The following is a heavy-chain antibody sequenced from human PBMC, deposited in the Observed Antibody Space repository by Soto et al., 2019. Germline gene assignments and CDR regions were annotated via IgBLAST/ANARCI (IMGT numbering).Heavy chain of an antibody. CDR2: VHYSGST. J-gene: IGHJ5*02. D-gene: IGHD2-2*01. V-gene: IGHV4-59*01. Sequence: PSETLSLTCIVSGGSISSYYWSWIRQPPGKGLEWIGYVHYSGSTNYNSSLKSRVTISVDMSKNQFSLRLRSVTAADTAVYYCARDQLGYCTTTTCYNGLDPWGQGTLVTVSS. CDR3: ARDQLGYCTTTTCYNGLDP. CDR1: GGSISSYY.